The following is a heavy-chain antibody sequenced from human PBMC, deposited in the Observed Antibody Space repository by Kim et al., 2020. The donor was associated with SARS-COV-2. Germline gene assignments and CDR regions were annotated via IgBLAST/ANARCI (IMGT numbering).Heavy chain of an antibody. CDR3: ARWAGAFDI. Sequence: SVKVSCKASGGTFSSYSISWVRQAPGQGLEWMGRIIPILGIANYAQKFQGRVTITADKSTSTAYMELSSLRSEDTALYYCARWAGAFDIWGQGTMVTVS. V-gene: IGHV1-69*02. J-gene: IGHJ3*02. CDR2: IIPILGIA. CDR1: GGTFSSYS.